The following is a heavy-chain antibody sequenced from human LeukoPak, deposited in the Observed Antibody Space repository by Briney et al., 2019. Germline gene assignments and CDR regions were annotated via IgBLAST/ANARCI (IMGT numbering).Heavy chain of an antibody. CDR3: ARHIDGSGSYYGPYFDY. J-gene: IGHJ4*02. CDR1: GGSISSYY. Sequence: SETLSLTCTVSGGSISSYYWGWIRQPPGKGLEWIGYIYYSGSTTYNPSLKSRVTISVDTSKNQFSLKLSSVTAADTAVYYCARHIDGSGSYYGPYFDYWGQGTLVIVSS. CDR2: IYYSGST. V-gene: IGHV4-59*08. D-gene: IGHD3-10*01.